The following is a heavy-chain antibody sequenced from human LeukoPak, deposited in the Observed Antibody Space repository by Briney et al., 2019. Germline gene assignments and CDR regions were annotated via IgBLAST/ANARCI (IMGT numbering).Heavy chain of an antibody. CDR2: IYYSGST. D-gene: IGHD3-16*02. CDR3: ARTDIVYDYVWGSYRLNAFDI. V-gene: IGHV4-59*01. CDR1: GGSISSYY. J-gene: IGHJ3*02. Sequence: SETLSLTCTVSGGSISSYYWSWIRQPPGKGLEWIGYIYYSGSTNYNPSLKSRVTISVDTSKNQFSLKLSSVTAADTAVYYCARTDIVYDYVWGSYRLNAFDIWGQGTMVTVSS.